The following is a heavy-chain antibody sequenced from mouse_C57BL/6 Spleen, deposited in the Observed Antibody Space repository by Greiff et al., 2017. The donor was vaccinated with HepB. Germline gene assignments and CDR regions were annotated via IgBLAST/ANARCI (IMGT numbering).Heavy chain of an antibody. J-gene: IGHJ4*01. Sequence: EVKVVVSGGGLVKPGGSLKLSCAASGFTFSDYGMHWVRHAPETGLEWVAYISSGSSTIYYADTVKGRFPISRDNAKNTLFLQMTSLRSEDTAMYYCATDSNYGYYYAMDYWGQGTSVTVSS. CDR1: GFTFSDYG. CDR3: ATDSNYGYYYAMDY. CDR2: ISSGSSTI. D-gene: IGHD2-5*01. V-gene: IGHV5-17*01.